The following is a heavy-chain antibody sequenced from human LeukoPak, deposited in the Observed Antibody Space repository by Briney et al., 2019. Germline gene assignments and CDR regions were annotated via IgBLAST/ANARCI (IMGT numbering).Heavy chain of an antibody. CDR3: ARDLAVPGTARGY. D-gene: IGHD6-19*01. Sequence: ASVKVSCKASGYTFSAYDISWMRQAPGQGLEWMGGINTNTGNPTYAQDFTGRFVFSLDSSVTTAYLQIDSVQADDTAVYFCARDLAVPGTARGYWGQGTLVTVSS. V-gene: IGHV7-4-1*01. CDR1: GYTFSAYD. J-gene: IGHJ4*02. CDR2: INTNTGNP.